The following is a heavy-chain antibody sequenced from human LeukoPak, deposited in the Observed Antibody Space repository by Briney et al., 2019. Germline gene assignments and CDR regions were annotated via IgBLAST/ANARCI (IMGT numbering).Heavy chain of an antibody. V-gene: IGHV3-7*01. CDR3: VRDNRWASDY. CDR1: GLKISYHI. Sequence: PGGSLRLSCAASGLKISYHIMNWVRQAPGKGLEWVANIKGDGGEKYADSVEGRFTISRDNAKNSVYLQMNSLRAEDTAVYYCVRDNRWASDYWGQGTLVTVSS. D-gene: IGHD4-23*01. CDR2: IKGDGGEK. J-gene: IGHJ4*02.